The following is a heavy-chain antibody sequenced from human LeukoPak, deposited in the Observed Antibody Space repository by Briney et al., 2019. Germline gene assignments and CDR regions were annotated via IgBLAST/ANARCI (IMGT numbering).Heavy chain of an antibody. CDR2: IYTSGST. V-gene: IGHV4-4*07. Sequence: SETLSLTCTVSGGSISSYYWSWIRQPAGKGLEWIGRIYTSGSTNYNPSLKSRVTMSVDTSKNQFSLKLSSVTAADTAVYYCARRGGRMVARRGDAFDIWGQGTMVTVSS. CDR1: GGSISSYY. D-gene: IGHD3-10*01. CDR3: ARRGGRMVARRGDAFDI. J-gene: IGHJ3*02.